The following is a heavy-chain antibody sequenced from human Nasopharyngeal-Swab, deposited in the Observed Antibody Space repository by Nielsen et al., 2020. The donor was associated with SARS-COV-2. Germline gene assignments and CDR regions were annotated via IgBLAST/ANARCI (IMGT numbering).Heavy chain of an antibody. J-gene: IGHJ5*01. CDR3: ARQTIYSFGWFDS. V-gene: IGHV3-20*01. CDR1: GFTFDDYA. CDR2: INWIGGSA. D-gene: IGHD3-3*01. Sequence: GGSLRLSCAASGFTFDDYAMSWVRQVPGKGLEWVANINWIGGSADYSDAVKGRSTISRDNAKNSLYLQMNSLRAEDTAIYHCARQTIYSFGWFDSWGQGNLVTVSS.